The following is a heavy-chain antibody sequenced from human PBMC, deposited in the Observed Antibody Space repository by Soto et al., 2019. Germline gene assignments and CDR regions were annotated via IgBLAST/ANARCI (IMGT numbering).Heavy chain of an antibody. CDR1: GFTFGSYA. CDR2: ISGSGGST. CDR3: AKDLRTNYYYGMDV. Sequence: GESLKSSCAASGFTFGSYAISWVRQAPGKGLEWVSAISGSGGSTYYADSVKGRFTISRDNPKNTLYLQMNSLRAEDTAVYYCAKDLRTNYYYGMDVWGQGTTVTVYS. J-gene: IGHJ6*02. D-gene: IGHD5-12*01. V-gene: IGHV3-23*01.